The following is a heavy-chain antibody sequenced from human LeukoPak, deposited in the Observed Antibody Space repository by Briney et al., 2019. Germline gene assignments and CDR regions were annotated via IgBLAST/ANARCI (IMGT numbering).Heavy chain of an antibody. Sequence: ASVKVSCKASGYTFTSYDINWVRQATGQGVEWMGWMNPNSGNTGYAQKFQSRVTMTRNTSISTAYMELSSLRSEDTAVYYCARGRYYYDSSGLRYYYMDVWGKGTTVTVSS. CDR3: ARGRYYYDSSGLRYYYMDV. J-gene: IGHJ6*03. D-gene: IGHD3-22*01. V-gene: IGHV1-8*01. CDR2: MNPNSGNT. CDR1: GYTFTSYD.